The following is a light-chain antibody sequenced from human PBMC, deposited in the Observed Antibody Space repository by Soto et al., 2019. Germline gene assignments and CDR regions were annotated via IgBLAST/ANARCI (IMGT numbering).Light chain of an antibody. J-gene: IGKJ5*01. Sequence: EIVLTQSPGTLSLSPGERATLSCRASQSVSSSYLAWYQQKPGQAPRLLIYGASSRATGIPDRFSGSESGTDFTLTISRLEPEDFAVYYCQQYGSSPLVTFGQGTRLEI. CDR3: QQYGSSPLVT. V-gene: IGKV3-20*01. CDR1: QSVSSSY. CDR2: GAS.